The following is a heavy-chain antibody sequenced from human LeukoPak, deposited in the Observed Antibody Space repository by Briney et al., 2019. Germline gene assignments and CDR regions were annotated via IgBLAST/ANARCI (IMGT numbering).Heavy chain of an antibody. J-gene: IGHJ4*02. CDR1: EFTVSSNY. V-gene: IGHV3-53*01. D-gene: IGHD3-16*01. Sequence: GGSLRLSCAASEFTVSSNYMSWVRQAPGKGLEWVSVIYSGGSTYYADSVKGRFIISRDNAKNSLFLQMNSLGAEDTAVYYCVRDQGGAVSYWGQGTLVTVSS. CDR2: IYSGGST. CDR3: VRDQGGAVSY.